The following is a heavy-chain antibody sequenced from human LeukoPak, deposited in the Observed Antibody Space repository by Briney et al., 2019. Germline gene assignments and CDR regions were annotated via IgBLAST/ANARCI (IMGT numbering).Heavy chain of an antibody. Sequence: RGSLRLSCAASGFTFSNYAMNWVRQAPGRGLEWVSGFSGRGGTTYYGGSGKGRFTISRDNSKNTLYLQMNSLRVEDTAVYYCANGNRCTSPNCLGYYYFYMDVWGKGTTVAVSS. D-gene: IGHD2-8*01. CDR1: GFTFSNYA. V-gene: IGHV3-23*01. J-gene: IGHJ6*03. CDR2: FSGRGGTT. CDR3: ANGNRCTSPNCLGYYYFYMDV.